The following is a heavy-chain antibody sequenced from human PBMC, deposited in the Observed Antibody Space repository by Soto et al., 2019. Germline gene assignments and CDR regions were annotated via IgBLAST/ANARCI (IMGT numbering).Heavy chain of an antibody. D-gene: IGHD3-3*01. CDR2: ISGYNGGT. V-gene: IGHV1-18*04. CDR3: ARASLTIFGAPYGMDV. J-gene: IGHJ6*02. CDR1: GYPFTRYS. Sequence: ASVKVSCKASGYPFTRYSIRWVRQAPGQGLEWMGWISGYNGGTEYSKNFQGRLTMTIDTSTTTASMELRSLRSDDTAVYYCARASLTIFGAPYGMDVWGQGTSVTV.